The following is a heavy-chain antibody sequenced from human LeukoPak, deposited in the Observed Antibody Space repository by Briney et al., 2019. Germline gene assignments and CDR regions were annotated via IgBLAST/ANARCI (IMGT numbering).Heavy chain of an antibody. V-gene: IGHV4-39*01. Sequence: SETLSLTCTVSGGSISSSSYYWGWIRQPPGKGLEWIGSIYYSGSTYYNPSLKSRVTISVDTSKNQFSLKLSSVTAADTAVYYCARHPYNQLPYNWGQGTLVTVSS. J-gene: IGHJ4*02. CDR1: GGSISSSSYY. CDR2: IYYSGST. D-gene: IGHD2-2*02. CDR3: ARHPYNQLPYN.